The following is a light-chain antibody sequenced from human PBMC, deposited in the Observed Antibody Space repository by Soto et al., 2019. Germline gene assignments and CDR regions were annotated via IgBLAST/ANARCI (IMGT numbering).Light chain of an antibody. CDR2: DAS. CDR3: QQHSNWPPIT. Sequence: EIVMTPSPATLSVSPGERATLSCRASQSVGSDLAWYQQKPGQAPRLLIYDASDRATGIPGRFSGSGSGTDFTLTISSLEPEDFAVYYCQQHSNWPPITFGQGTRLEIK. V-gene: IGKV3-11*01. CDR1: QSVGSD. J-gene: IGKJ5*01.